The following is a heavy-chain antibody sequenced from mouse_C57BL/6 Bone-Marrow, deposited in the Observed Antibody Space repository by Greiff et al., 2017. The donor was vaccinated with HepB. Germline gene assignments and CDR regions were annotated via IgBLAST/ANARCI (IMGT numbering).Heavy chain of an antibody. D-gene: IGHD1-1*01. CDR2: ISSGGDYI. CDR1: GFTFSRYA. Sequence: EVHLVESGEGLVKPGGSLKLSCAASGFTFSRYAMSWVRQTPEKRLEWVAYISSGGDYIYYADTVKGRFTISRDNARNTLYLQMSSLKSEDTAMYYCTRDPTYYYGSRAWFAYWGQGTLVTVSA. V-gene: IGHV5-9-1*02. CDR3: TRDPTYYYGSRAWFAY. J-gene: IGHJ3*01.